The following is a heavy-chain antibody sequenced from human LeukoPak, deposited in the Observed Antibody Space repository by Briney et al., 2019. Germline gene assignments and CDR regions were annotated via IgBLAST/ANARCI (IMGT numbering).Heavy chain of an antibody. J-gene: IGHJ4*02. CDR3: ARHEGQQQNFDD. CDR2: MYYSGST. CDR1: GGSISSSSYY. D-gene: IGHD6-13*01. Sequence: SETLSLTCTVSGGSISSSSYYWGWIRQPPGKGLEWLGSMYYSGSTYYNPSLKSRVTISVDTSKNQFSLKLSTVAAAHTAVYYCARHEGQQQNFDDWGQGTLVTVSS. V-gene: IGHV4-39*07.